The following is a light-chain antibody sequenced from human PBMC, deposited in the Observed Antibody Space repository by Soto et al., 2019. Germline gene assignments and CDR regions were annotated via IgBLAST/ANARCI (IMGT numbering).Light chain of an antibody. CDR3: QQYRDYSHYT. CDR2: EAS. Sequence: DVQMTQSPSTLSAFVGDRVTITCRASQSISRWLAWYQLKPRKAPKLLIYEASNLESGVPSRFSGSGSGTEFTLTISSLQPDDFATYFCQQYRDYSHYTFGQGTKLEIK. CDR1: QSISRW. V-gene: IGKV1-5*03. J-gene: IGKJ2*01.